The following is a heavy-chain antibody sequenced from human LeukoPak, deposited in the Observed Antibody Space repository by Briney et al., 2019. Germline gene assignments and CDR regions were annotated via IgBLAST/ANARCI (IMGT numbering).Heavy chain of an antibody. J-gene: IGHJ5*02. Sequence: PSETLSLTCTVSGSSISSYYWSWIRQPPGKGLEWIGYIYYSGSTNYNPSLKSRVTISVDTSKNQFSLKLSSVTAADTAVYYCARTSFYCSSTSCYEARFDPWGQGTLVTVSS. D-gene: IGHD2-2*01. CDR2: IYYSGST. CDR3: ARTSFYCSSTSCYEARFDP. CDR1: GSSISSYY. V-gene: IGHV4-59*08.